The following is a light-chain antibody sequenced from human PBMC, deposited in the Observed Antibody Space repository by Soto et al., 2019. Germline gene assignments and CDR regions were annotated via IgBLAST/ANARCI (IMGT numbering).Light chain of an antibody. CDR1: QTISSSY. CDR3: QQYNYWPLT. Sequence: EIVMTQSPATLSVSPGERATLSCRASQTISSSYLAWYQQKPGQAPRLLIYGASTRATGIPARFSGKGSGTKFTLPIPSLESEDFAVYYCQQYNYWPLTFGGGTRVEIK. CDR2: GAS. J-gene: IGKJ4*01. V-gene: IGKV3-15*01.